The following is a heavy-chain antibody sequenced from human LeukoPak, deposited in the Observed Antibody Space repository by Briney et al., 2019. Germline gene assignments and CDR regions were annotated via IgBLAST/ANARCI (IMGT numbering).Heavy chain of an antibody. Sequence: PGGSLRLSCAASGFTFSSYSMNWVRQAPGKGLEWVSYISSSSSTIYYADSVKGRFTISRDNAKNSLYLQMNSLRAEDTAVYYCAKLPLAVAGGYDAFDIWGQGTMVTVSS. J-gene: IGHJ3*02. CDR2: ISSSSSTI. CDR3: AKLPLAVAGGYDAFDI. CDR1: GFTFSSYS. D-gene: IGHD6-19*01. V-gene: IGHV3-48*01.